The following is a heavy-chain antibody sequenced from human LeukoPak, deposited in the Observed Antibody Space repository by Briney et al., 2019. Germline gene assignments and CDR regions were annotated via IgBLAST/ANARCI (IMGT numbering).Heavy chain of an antibody. CDR3: ARSSVNWFDP. V-gene: IGHV5-51*01. D-gene: IGHD3-3*01. CDR2: IFPGDSHT. CDR1: GYSFINYR. J-gene: IGHJ5*02. Sequence: GESLRISCKGSGYSFINYRISWVRQMPGKGLEWMGIIFPGDSHTRYSPSFQGQVTMSADKSISTAYLQWSSLRASETAMYYCARSSVNWFDPWGQGTLVTVSS.